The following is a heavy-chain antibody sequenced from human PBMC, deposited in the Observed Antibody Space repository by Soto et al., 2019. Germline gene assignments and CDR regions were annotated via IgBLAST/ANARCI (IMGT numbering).Heavy chain of an antibody. CDR3: ARFLKSSGWDNDVFDI. CDR1: GFTFSSYW. Sequence: HPGGSLRLSCAASGFTFSSYWMHWVRQAPGKGLVWVSRIDTYGSATRYADSVKGRFTISRDNAKNTLYLQMNTLRAEDTAVYYCARFLKSSGWDNDVFDIWGQGTMVTVSS. CDR2: IDTYGSAT. J-gene: IGHJ3*02. D-gene: IGHD6-19*01. V-gene: IGHV3-74*01.